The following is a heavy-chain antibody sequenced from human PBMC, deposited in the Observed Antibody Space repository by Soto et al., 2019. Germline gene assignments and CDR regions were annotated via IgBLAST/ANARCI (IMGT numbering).Heavy chain of an antibody. V-gene: IGHV4-34*01. CDR1: GGSFSGYY. CDR2: INHSGST. D-gene: IGHD6-19*01. CDR3: ARGAGAVAGNWFDP. Sequence: SETLSLTCAVYGGSFSGYYWSWIRQPPGKGLEWIGEINHSGSTNYNPSLKSRVTISVDTSKNQFSLKLSSVTAADTAVYYCARGAGAVAGNWFDPWGQGTLVT. J-gene: IGHJ5*02.